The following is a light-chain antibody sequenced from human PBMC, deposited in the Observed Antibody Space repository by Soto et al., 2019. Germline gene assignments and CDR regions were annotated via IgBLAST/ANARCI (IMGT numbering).Light chain of an antibody. CDR2: QDS. CDR1: RLGNKY. V-gene: IGLV3-1*01. CDR3: QAWDSSFEWA. J-gene: IGLJ2*01. Sequence: SYELTQPPSVSVSPGQTASITCSGDRLGNKYSCWYQQKAGQSPVLVIYQDSKRPSGVPERFSASSSGNTATLTISGTQAIDEAVYYCQAWDSSFEWAFGGGTKLTVL.